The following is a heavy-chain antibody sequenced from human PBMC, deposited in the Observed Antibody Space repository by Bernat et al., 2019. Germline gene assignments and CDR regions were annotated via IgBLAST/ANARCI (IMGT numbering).Heavy chain of an antibody. J-gene: IGHJ4*02. D-gene: IGHD2-15*01. CDR1: GFTFTTYS. V-gene: IGHV3-48*01. CDR2: ITGSSDTV. CDR3: ARDARTESSGDNFFFDH. Sequence: EVQLVESGGGLVQPGGSLRLSCAASGFTFTTYSMNWVRQAPGKGLEWISYITGSSDTVYADSVKGRFTISRDNAKNSLFLEMNSLRAEDTALYYCARDARTESSGDNFFFDHWGQGPLVTVSS.